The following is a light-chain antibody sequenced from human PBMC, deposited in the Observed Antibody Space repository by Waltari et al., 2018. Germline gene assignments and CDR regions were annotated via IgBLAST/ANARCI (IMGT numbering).Light chain of an antibody. Sequence: SYELTQPSSVSVSPGQTVRITCSGDVLSKKYARWFQQKPGQAPMLVIFKDNERPSVIPELFSGSSSGTTVSLTISGAQVEDEADYYCSSAADNNLVVGGGTKLTVL. CDR1: VLSKKY. J-gene: IGLJ2*01. CDR3: SSAADNNLV. V-gene: IGLV3-27*01. CDR2: KDN.